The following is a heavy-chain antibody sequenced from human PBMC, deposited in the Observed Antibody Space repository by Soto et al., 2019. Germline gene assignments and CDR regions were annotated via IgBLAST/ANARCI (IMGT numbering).Heavy chain of an antibody. D-gene: IGHD3-3*01. CDR1: GFSLSTSGMC. V-gene: IGHV2-70*01. CDR3: ARTHFNTIFNWYFDY. J-gene: IGHJ4*02. Sequence: SGPTLVNPTQTLTLTCTFSGFSLSTSGMCVSWIRQPPGKALEWLALIDWDDDKYYSTSLKTRLTISKDTSKNQVVLTMTNMDPVDTATYYCARTHFNTIFNWYFDYWGQGTLVTVSS. CDR2: IDWDDDK.